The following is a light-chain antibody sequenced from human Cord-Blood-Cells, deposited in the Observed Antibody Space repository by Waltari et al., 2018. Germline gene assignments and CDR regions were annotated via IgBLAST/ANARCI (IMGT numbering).Light chain of an antibody. V-gene: IGLV1-44*01. J-gene: IGLJ2*01. CDR2: SNN. Sequence: QSVLTQPPSASGTPGQRVTISCSGSRSNIGSNHVNWYQQLPGTAPKLLIYSNNQRPSGVPDRFSGSKSGTSASLAISGLQSEDEADYYCAAWDDSLNGVVFGGGTKLTVL. CDR1: RSNIGSNH. CDR3: AAWDDSLNGVV.